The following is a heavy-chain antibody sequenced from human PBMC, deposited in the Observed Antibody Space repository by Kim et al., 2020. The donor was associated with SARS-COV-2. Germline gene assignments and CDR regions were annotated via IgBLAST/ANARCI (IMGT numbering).Heavy chain of an antibody. D-gene: IGHD5-18*01. Sequence: GGSLRLSCAASGFTFSSYSMNWVRQAPGKGLEWVSSISSSSSYIYYADSVKGRFTISRDNAKNSLYLQMNSLRAEDTAVYYCARGETWIQLWFFDYWGQGTLVTVSS. CDR1: GFTFSSYS. CDR2: ISSSSSYI. J-gene: IGHJ4*02. V-gene: IGHV3-21*01. CDR3: ARGETWIQLWFFDY.